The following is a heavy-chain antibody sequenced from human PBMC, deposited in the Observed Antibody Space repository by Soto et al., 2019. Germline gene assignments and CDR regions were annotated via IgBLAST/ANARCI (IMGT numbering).Heavy chain of an antibody. CDR2: IWYDGSLQ. CDR3: ANLWGDGYNLGQDYNGMHV. V-gene: IGHV3-33*06. CDR1: GFSFENYG. Sequence: ESGGGVVQPGRSLGLSCAASGFSFENYGMHWVRQAPGRGLEWVAIIWYDGSLQYYAAAVKGRFTISRDNSKNTLYLEMNSLRAEDTAVYYCANLWGDGYNLGQDYNGMHVWGQGTTVIVSS. J-gene: IGHJ6*02. D-gene: IGHD5-12*01.